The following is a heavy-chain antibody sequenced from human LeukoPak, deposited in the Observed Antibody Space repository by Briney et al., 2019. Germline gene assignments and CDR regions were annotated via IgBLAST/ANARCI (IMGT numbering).Heavy chain of an antibody. D-gene: IGHD1-26*01. V-gene: IGHV1-24*01. Sequence: ASVKVSCKVSGYTLTDLSVHWERQAPGIGLELMGGFDPEDGETIYAQKFQGRVTMTEDTSTDTAYMELSSLRSEDTAVYYCATVIVGATYYFDYWGQGTLVTVSS. J-gene: IGHJ4*02. CDR1: GYTLTDLS. CDR3: ATVIVGATYYFDY. CDR2: FDPEDGET.